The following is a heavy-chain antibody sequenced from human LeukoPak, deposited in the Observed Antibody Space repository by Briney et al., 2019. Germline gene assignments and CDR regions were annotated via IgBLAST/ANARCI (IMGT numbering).Heavy chain of an antibody. D-gene: IGHD1-26*01. Sequence: SVKVSCKASGGTFSSYAISWVRQAPGQGLEWMGGIIPIFGTANYAQKFQGRVTITADESTSTAYMELSSLRSEDTAVYYCARAPLGATQAFDIWGQGTMVTVST. CDR2: IIPIFGTA. CDR3: ARAPLGATQAFDI. V-gene: IGHV1-69*01. J-gene: IGHJ3*02. CDR1: GGTFSSYA.